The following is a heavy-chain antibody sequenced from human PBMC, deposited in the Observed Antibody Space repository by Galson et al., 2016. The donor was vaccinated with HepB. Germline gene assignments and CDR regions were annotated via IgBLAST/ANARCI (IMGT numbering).Heavy chain of an antibody. CDR1: GGSFSDYY. CDR3: ARRTLWLEADY. Sequence: SETLSLTCAVHGGSFSDYYWSWIRQPPGQGLEWIGEINHSGSTNYNPSLTSRVTISVGTSKRQLSLNLKSLTAADTAVYYCARRTLWLEADYWGQGTLVTVSS. CDR2: INHSGST. D-gene: IGHD6-19*01. V-gene: IGHV4-34*01. J-gene: IGHJ4*02.